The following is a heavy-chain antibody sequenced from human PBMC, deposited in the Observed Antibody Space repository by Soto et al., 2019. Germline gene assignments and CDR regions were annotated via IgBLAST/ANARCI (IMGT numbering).Heavy chain of an antibody. CDR2: IYPADSDT. D-gene: IGHD3-9*01. CDR3: ARNGWTMNTKNPFDI. J-gene: IGHJ4*02. CDR1: GYDFSSYW. Sequence: GESLKISCKGSGYDFSSYWIGWVRQVPGKGLEWMAIIYPADSDTKYSPSFQGQVTISADKSTSTAYLQWSSLKASDTAMYYCARNGWTMNTKNPFDIWGQGTLVTVSS. V-gene: IGHV5-51*01.